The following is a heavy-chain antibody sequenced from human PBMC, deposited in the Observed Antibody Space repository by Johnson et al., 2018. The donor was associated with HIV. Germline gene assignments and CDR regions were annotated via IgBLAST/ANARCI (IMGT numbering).Heavy chain of an antibody. CDR3: ARDRGRLISYGLDAFDI. V-gene: IGHV3-7*01. J-gene: IGHJ3*02. CDR2: VKRHGRET. CDR1: GFN. D-gene: IGHD5-18*01. Sequence: VQLVESGGGLVQPGGSLRLSCAASGFNLSWVRQAPGKGLEWVANVKRHGRETYYVDSVKGRFTIPRDNAKNSLYLQMNSLRAEDTAVYYCARDRGRLISYGLDAFDIWGQGTMVTVSS.